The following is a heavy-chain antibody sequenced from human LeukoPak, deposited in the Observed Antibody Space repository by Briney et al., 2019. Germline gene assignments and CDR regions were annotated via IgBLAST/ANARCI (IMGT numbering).Heavy chain of an antibody. D-gene: IGHD3-10*01. Sequence: ASVKVSCKASGYTFTSYAMNWVRQAPGHGLEWMGCTNTNTGNPTYAHCVTGRFVLSMDTSVRTAYLQISSLMADGTAVYYCARDRVLLWFGESYYFDYWGQGTLVTVSS. J-gene: IGHJ4*02. CDR2: TNTNTGNP. V-gene: IGHV7-4-1*02. CDR1: GYTFTSYA. CDR3: ARDRVLLWFGESYYFDY.